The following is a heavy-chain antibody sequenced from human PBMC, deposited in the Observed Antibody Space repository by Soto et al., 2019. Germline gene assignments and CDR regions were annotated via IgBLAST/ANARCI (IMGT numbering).Heavy chain of an antibody. D-gene: IGHD3-9*01. V-gene: IGHV3-30*18. CDR2: ISYDGSNK. Sequence: GGSLRLSCAASGFTFSSYGMHWVRQAPGKGLEWVAVISYDGSNKYYADSVKGRFTISRDNSKHTLYLQMNSLRAEDTAVYYCAKEGYDIVWAPFDYWGQGTLVSVSS. J-gene: IGHJ4*02. CDR1: GFTFSSYG. CDR3: AKEGYDIVWAPFDY.